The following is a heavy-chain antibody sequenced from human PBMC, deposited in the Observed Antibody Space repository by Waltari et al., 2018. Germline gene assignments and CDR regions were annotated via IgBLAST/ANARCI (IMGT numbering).Heavy chain of an antibody. D-gene: IGHD3-16*01. J-gene: IGHJ3*01. CDR3: ARHPLVWVASTQNAFDV. V-gene: IGHV5-51*03. CDR2: IFPGDSDT. CDR1: GYRFASYW. Sequence: EVQLVQSGAEVRKPGESLKISCMGSGYRFASYWIGWVRQMPGKGLEWMGIIFPGDSDTRYSPSFQGHVTISADTSNSTAYLQLTNLKASDTAMYYCARHPLVWVASTQNAFDVWGQETMVTVSS.